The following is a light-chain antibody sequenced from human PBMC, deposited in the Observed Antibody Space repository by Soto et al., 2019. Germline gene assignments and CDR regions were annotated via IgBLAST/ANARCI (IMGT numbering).Light chain of an antibody. J-gene: IGKJ1*01. V-gene: IGKV3-20*01. CDR1: QSVSSSY. CDR2: GAS. Sequence: LTLSPGEGATFSCRASQSVSSSYLASYQQKPGQAPRRLIYGASSRATGIPDRFSGSGSGTDFTLTISRLEPEDFAVYYCQQYKTFGQGT. CDR3: QQYKT.